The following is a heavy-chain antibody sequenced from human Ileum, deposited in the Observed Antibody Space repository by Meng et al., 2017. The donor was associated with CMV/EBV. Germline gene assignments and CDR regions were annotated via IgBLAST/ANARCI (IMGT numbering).Heavy chain of an antibody. D-gene: IGHD6-13*01. J-gene: IGHJ5*02. CDR3: ARFRIAALGNLFDP. Sequence: QGQLRWSGPGLVKPSKSLSLSCMVSGASISSGDYYWSWIRQPPGKGLEWIGYIFFSGNTYYNPSLNNRVIISIDTPRNQFSLKVDSVTAADTAVYYCARFRIAALGNLFDPWGHGTLVTVSS. CDR2: IFFSGNT. CDR1: GASISSGDYY. V-gene: IGHV4-30-4*08.